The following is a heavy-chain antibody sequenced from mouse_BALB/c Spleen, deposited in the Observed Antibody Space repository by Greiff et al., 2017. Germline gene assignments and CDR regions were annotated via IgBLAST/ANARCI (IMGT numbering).Heavy chain of an antibody. CDR1: GYTFSSYW. Sequence: VQLQQSGAELMKPGASVKISCKATGYTFSSYWIEWVKQRPGHGLEWIGEILPGSGSTNYNEKFKGKATFTADTSSNTAYMQLSSLTSEDSAVYYCARYGYGYYYAMDYWGQGTSVTVSS. CDR3: ARYGYGYYYAMDY. J-gene: IGHJ4*01. D-gene: IGHD2-2*01. V-gene: IGHV1-9*01. CDR2: ILPGSGST.